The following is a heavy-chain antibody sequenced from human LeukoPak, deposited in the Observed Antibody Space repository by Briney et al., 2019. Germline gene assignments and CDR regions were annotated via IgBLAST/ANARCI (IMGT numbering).Heavy chain of an antibody. CDR3: ARDRRHCSGGSCYSWFDP. CDR1: GGSISSYY. CDR2: IYTSGST. D-gene: IGHD2-15*01. Sequence: SETLSLTCTVSGGSISSYYWSWVRQPAGKGLEWIGRIYTSGSTNYNPSLKSRVTMSVDTSKNQFSLKLSSVTAADTVVYYCARDRRHCSGGSCYSWFDPWGQGTLVTVSS. V-gene: IGHV4-4*07. J-gene: IGHJ5*02.